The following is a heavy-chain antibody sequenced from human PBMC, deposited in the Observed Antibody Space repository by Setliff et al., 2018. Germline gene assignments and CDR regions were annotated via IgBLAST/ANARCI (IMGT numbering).Heavy chain of an antibody. V-gene: IGHV3-21*01. CDR1: GFTFSTYS. Sequence: PGGSLRLSCAASGFTFSTYSLIWVRQAPGTGLEWVSSISPSSSHIYYADSAEGRFTISRDNAKNSLYLQLNSLRAEDTAVYYCATRRAARSPLTGWGQGTLVTVSS. J-gene: IGHJ4*02. CDR2: ISPSSSHI. CDR3: ATRRAARSPLTG. D-gene: IGHD6-6*01.